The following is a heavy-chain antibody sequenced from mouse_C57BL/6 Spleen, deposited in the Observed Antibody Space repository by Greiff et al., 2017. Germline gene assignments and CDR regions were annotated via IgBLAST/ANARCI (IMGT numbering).Heavy chain of an antibody. CDR2: INPYNGGT. D-gene: IGHD2-4*01. V-gene: IGHV1-19*01. CDR1: GYTFTDYY. Sequence: VHVKQSGPVLVKPGASVKMSCKASGYTFTDYYMNWVKQSHGKSLEWIGVINPYNGGTSYNQKFKGKATLTVDKSSSTAYMELNTLTSEDSAVYYCARRSYYDYDGFAYWGQGTLVTVSA. J-gene: IGHJ3*01. CDR3: ARRSYYDYDGFAY.